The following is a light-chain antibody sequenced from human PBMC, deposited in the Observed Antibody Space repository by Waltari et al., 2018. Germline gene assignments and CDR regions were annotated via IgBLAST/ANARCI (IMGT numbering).Light chain of an antibody. J-gene: IGLJ3*02. CDR1: ELGNKY. Sequence: SYELTQPPSVSVSPGQTATITCSGDELGNKYASWYQQQPGQSPVLLIFEDDKRPSGIPERFSGSNSGKTATLTITGTQALDEADYYCQAWDTRAAVFGGGTKLTVL. V-gene: IGLV3-1*01. CDR3: QAWDTRAAV. CDR2: EDD.